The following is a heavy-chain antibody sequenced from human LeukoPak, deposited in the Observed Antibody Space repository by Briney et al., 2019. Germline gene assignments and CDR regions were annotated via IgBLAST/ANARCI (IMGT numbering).Heavy chain of an antibody. CDR2: IKQDGSEK. CDR1: GFTFSSYW. V-gene: IGHV3-7*03. D-gene: IGHD6-19*01. Sequence: GGSLRLSCAASGFTFSSYWMNWVRQAPGKGLEWVANIKQDGSEKYYVDSVKGRLTISRDNTKNSLYLQMNSLRAEDTAVYYCVSGWYYFDYWGQGTLATVSS. J-gene: IGHJ4*02. CDR3: VSGWYYFDY.